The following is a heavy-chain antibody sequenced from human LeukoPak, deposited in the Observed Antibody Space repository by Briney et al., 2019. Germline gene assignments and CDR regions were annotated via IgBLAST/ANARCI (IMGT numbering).Heavy chain of an antibody. CDR2: ISSSSSYI. CDR1: GFTFSSYS. V-gene: IGHV3-21*01. Sequence: GSLRLSCAASGFTFSSYSMNWVRQAPGKGLEWVSSISSSSSYIYYADSVKGRFTISRDNAKHSLYLQMNSLRAEDTAVYYCARDSFPVLRYFDWLLFGGQGTLVTVSS. D-gene: IGHD3-9*01. J-gene: IGHJ4*02. CDR3: ARDSFPVLRYFDWLLF.